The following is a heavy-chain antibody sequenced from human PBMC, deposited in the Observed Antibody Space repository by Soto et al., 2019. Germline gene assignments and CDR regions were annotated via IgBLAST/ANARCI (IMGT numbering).Heavy chain of an antibody. J-gene: IGHJ4*02. Sequence: SETLSLTCTVSGGSISSYYWSWIRQPPGKGLEWIGYIYYSGSTNYNPSLKSRVTISVDTSKNQFSLKLSSVTAADTAVYYCARHPVAGVFAYWAQGTLVTVS. CDR2: IYYSGST. CDR3: ARHPVAGVFAY. V-gene: IGHV4-59*08. D-gene: IGHD6-19*01. CDR1: GGSISSYY.